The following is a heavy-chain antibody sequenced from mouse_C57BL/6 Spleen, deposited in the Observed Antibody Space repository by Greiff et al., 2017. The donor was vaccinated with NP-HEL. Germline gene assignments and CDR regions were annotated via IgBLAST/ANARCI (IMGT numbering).Heavy chain of an antibody. J-gene: IGHJ3*01. Sequence: QVQLKESGPGILQPSQTLSLTCSFSGFSLSTFGMGVGWIRQPSGKGLEWLAHIWWDDDKYYNPSLKSRLTISKDTSKNQVFLKIANVDTADTATYYGARIEGPYGNYRAWFAYWGQGTLVTVSA. CDR3: ARIEGPYGNYRAWFAY. CDR2: IWWDDDK. V-gene: IGHV8-8*01. D-gene: IGHD2-1*01. CDR1: GFSLSTFGMG.